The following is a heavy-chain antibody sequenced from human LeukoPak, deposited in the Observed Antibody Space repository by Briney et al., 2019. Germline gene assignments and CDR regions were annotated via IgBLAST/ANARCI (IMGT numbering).Heavy chain of an antibody. CDR3: ARDLTYDSSGYYYP. CDR2: IYYSGST. Sequence: SETLSLTCTVSGGSLSSYFWSWIRQPPAKGLEWVGYIYYSGSTNYNPSLKSRVTTSVDTSKNQFSLKLSSVTAADTAVYYCARDLTYDSSGYYYPWGQGTLVTVSS. D-gene: IGHD3-22*01. J-gene: IGHJ1*01. CDR1: GGSLSSYF. V-gene: IGHV4-59*01.